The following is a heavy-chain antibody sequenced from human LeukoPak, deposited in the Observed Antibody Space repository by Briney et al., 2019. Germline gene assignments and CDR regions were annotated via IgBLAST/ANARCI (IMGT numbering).Heavy chain of an antibody. V-gene: IGHV3-15*01. CDR2: IKSKTDGGTT. Sequence: GGPLRLSCAASRFTFSNAWMSWVRQAPGKGLEWVGRIKSKTDGGTTDYAAPVKGRFTISRDDSKNTLYLQMNSLKTEDTAVYYCTTDGPIYCSSTSCTHGYFDYWGQGTLVTVSS. CDR3: TTDGPIYCSSTSCTHGYFDY. CDR1: RFTFSNAW. D-gene: IGHD2-2*01. J-gene: IGHJ4*02.